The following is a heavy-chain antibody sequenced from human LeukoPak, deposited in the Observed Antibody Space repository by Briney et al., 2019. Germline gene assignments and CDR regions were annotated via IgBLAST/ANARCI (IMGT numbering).Heavy chain of an antibody. CDR2: INWNGGST. CDR3: ARAGIQLWNDAFGI. Sequence: GGSLRLSCAASGFTFDDYGMTWVRQGPGKGLEWVSGINWNGGSTGYADSVKGRFTISRDNAKNSLYLQMNSLRAEDTAFYYCARAGIQLWNDAFGIWGQGTMVTVSS. J-gene: IGHJ3*02. D-gene: IGHD5-18*01. V-gene: IGHV3-20*04. CDR1: GFTFDDYG.